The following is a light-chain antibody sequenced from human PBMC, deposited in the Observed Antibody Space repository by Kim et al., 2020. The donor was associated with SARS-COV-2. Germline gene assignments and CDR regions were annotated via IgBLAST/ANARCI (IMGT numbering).Light chain of an antibody. CDR1: SLRSYY. CDR3: NSRDSSGNHLV. J-gene: IGLJ3*02. V-gene: IGLV3-19*01. Sequence: LRQTVRITCQGDSLRSYYASWYQQKPGQDPVLVIYGKNNRPSGIPDRFSGSSSGNTASLTITGAQAEDEADYYCNSRDSSGNHLVFGGGTQLTVL. CDR2: GKN.